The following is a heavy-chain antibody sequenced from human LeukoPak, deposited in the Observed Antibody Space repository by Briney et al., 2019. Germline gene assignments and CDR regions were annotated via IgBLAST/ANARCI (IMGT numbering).Heavy chain of an antibody. D-gene: IGHD3-10*01. CDR1: GGTFSSYA. V-gene: IGHV1-69*05. CDR3: ARGMVRGVPGPYFDY. Sequence: GSSVKVSCKASGGTFSSYAISWVRQAPGQGLEWMGGIIPIFGTANYTMKFQGRVTITTDESTSTAYMELSSLRSEDTAVYYCARGMVRGVPGPYFDYWGQGTLVTVSS. J-gene: IGHJ4*02. CDR2: IIPIFGTA.